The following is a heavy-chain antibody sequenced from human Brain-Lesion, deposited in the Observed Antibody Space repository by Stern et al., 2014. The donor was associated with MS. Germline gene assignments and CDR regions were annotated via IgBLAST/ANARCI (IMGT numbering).Heavy chain of an antibody. Sequence: VQLVESGAEVKKPGASVKVSCKVSGYTLTELSMHWVRQAPRKGLEWMGGFDPEDGETIYAQKFQGRVTMTEDTSTDTAYMVLSSLRSEDTAVYYCATLSPGAGGNYYRHFDYWGQGTLVTVSS. D-gene: IGHD1-26*01. V-gene: IGHV1-24*01. CDR2: FDPEDGET. CDR3: ATLSPGAGGNYYRHFDY. J-gene: IGHJ4*02. CDR1: GYTLTELS.